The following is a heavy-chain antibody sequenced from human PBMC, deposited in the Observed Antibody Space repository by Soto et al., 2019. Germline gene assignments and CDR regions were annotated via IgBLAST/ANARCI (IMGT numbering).Heavy chain of an antibody. CDR3: ASGYNYGPGFLLDY. CDR2: INTSSTYT. D-gene: IGHD5-18*01. V-gene: IGHV3-11*06. Sequence: GGSLRLSCAASGFTFSDYYMTWIRQAPGKGLEWVSYINTSSTYTNYADSVKGRFTVSRDNAKNSLYLQMNSLRAEDTAVYYCASGYNYGPGFLLDYWGQGTLVTVSS. CDR1: GFTFSDYY. J-gene: IGHJ4*02.